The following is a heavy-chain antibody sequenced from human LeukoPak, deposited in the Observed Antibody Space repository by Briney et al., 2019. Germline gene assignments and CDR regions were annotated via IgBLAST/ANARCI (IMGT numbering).Heavy chain of an antibody. CDR1: GYSFVNYW. V-gene: IGHV5-51*01. D-gene: IGHD5-18*01. J-gene: IGHJ4*02. Sequence: LGESLKISCEGSGYSFVNYWIGWVRQMPGKGLEWMGIIYPRDSDTRYSPSFQGQVTISADKSISTAYLQWSSLKASDTAMYYCARLPSVDTAMVARVGFDYWGQGTLVTVSS. CDR2: IYPRDSDT. CDR3: ARLPSVDTAMVARVGFDY.